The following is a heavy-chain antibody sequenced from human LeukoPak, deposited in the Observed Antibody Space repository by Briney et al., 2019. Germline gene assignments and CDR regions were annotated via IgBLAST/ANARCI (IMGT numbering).Heavy chain of an antibody. D-gene: IGHD4-11*01. J-gene: IGHJ6*02. CDR3: AKDRATVTPNYGMDV. CDR1: GFTFSSYA. CDR2: ISGSGGST. Sequence: TGGSLRLSCAASGFTFSSYAMSWVRQAPGKGLEWVSAISGSGGSTYYADSVKGRFTISRDNSKNTLKLQMNSLRAEDTAVYYCAKDRATVTPNYGMDVWGQGTTVTVPS. V-gene: IGHV3-23*01.